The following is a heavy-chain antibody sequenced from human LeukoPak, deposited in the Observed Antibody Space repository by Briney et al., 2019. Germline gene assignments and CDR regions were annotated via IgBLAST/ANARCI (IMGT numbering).Heavy chain of an antibody. J-gene: IGHJ5*02. CDR2: INPRGST. CDR1: GGSLSDHY. Sequence: SETLSLTCAVYGGSLSDHYWSWFRQPPGRGLEWIGEINPRGSTIYNPSLKSRVTISVDTSKNQFSLNLSSVTAADTAVYYCAREPGYCSGGSCYGGWFDPWGEGTLVTVSS. D-gene: IGHD2-15*01. CDR3: AREPGYCSGGSCYGGWFDP. V-gene: IGHV4-34*01.